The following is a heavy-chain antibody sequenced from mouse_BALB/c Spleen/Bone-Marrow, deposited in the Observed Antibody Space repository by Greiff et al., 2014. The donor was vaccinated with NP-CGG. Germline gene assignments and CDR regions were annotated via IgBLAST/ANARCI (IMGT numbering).Heavy chain of an antibody. CDR1: VYIFTSYC. CDR3: TRTYEYSDD. V-gene: IGHV1-69*02. Sequence: KLSCKASVYIFTSYCINWVQQRPGECIEWIGNIYPSDNYTNSNQKLKYKAPLTVDKASSTDYMQLSSPTSEDSAVYYCTRTYEYSDDWGHGTTRQVSS. J-gene: IGHJ2*01. CDR2: IYPSDNYT. D-gene: IGHD2-3*01.